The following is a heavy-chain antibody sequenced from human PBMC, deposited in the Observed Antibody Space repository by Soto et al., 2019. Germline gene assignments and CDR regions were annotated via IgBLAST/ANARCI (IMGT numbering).Heavy chain of an antibody. CDR3: ARGGEVVVAFDI. J-gene: IGHJ3*02. CDR2: IIPIFGTA. Sequence: ASVKVSCKASGGTFSSYAISWVRQAPGQGLEWMGGIIPIFGTANYAQKFQGRVTMTRDTSISTAYMELSRLRSDDTAVYYCARGGEVVVAFDIWGQGTMVTVSS. V-gene: IGHV1-69*05. CDR1: GGTFSSYA. D-gene: IGHD2-15*01.